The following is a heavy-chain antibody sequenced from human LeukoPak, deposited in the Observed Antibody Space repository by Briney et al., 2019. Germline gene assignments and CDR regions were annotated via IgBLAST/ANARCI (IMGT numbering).Heavy chain of an antibody. J-gene: IGHJ4*02. V-gene: IGHV4-59*01. CDR1: GGSISSYY. D-gene: IGHD5-12*01. CDR3: ARRRGGYEYYFDY. Sequence: SETLSLTCTVSGGSISSYYWSWIRQPPGKGLEWIGYIYYSGRTNYNPSLKSRVTISVDTSKNQFSLKLSSVTAADTAVYYCARRRGGYEYYFDYWGQGTLVTVSS. CDR2: IYYSGRT.